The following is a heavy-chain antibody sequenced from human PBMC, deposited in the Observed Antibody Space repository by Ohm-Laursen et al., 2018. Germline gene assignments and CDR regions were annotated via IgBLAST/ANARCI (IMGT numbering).Heavy chain of an antibody. Sequence: SLRLSCSASGFTVSSYYMSWVRQAPGKGLEWVSLIYSGGDMFYADSVKGRFTISKDKSKNTLYLQMNSLRVEDTAMYFCARDVPGIVASRGGGWGQGTLVTVSS. V-gene: IGHV3-53*01. J-gene: IGHJ4*02. CDR1: GFTVSSYY. CDR3: ARDVPGIVASRGGG. D-gene: IGHD3-16*01. CDR2: IYSGGDM.